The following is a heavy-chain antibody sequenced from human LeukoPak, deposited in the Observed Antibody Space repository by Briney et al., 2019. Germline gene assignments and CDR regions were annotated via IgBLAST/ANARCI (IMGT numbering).Heavy chain of an antibody. J-gene: IGHJ6*02. Sequence: SETLSLTCTVSGGSISSYYWSWIRQPPGMGLEWIGYIYYSGSTNYNPSLKSRVTISVDTSKNQFSLKLSSVTAADTAVYYCARDRGVAARPDGMDVWGQGTTVTVSS. V-gene: IGHV4-59*01. CDR1: GGSISSYY. CDR2: IYYSGST. CDR3: ARDRGVAARPDGMDV. D-gene: IGHD6-6*01.